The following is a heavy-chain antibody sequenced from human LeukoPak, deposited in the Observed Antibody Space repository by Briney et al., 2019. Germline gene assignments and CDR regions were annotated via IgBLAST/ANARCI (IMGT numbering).Heavy chain of an antibody. CDR2: IFYSGSS. V-gene: IGHV4-39*01. J-gene: IGHJ3*01. CDR3: VRHPEVTTDWGKRAFDL. Sequence: KPSETLSLTCTISGGSVISSGNYCGWFRQPPGKGLEWIGNIFYSGSSYYTPSLKSRVTISVDTSKNQFSLTLSSVTAADTAVYFCVRHPEVTTDWGKRAFDLWGQGTMVTVSS. CDR1: GGSVISSGNY. D-gene: IGHD4-17*01.